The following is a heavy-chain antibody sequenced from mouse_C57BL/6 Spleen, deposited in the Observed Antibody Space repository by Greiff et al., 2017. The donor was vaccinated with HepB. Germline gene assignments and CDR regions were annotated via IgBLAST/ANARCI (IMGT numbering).Heavy chain of an antibody. J-gene: IGHJ3*01. CDR3: ARGRAFTTVVATPFAY. Sequence: QVQLQQSGAELVKPGASVKISCKASGYAFSSYWMNWVKQRPGKGLEWIGQIYPGDGDTNYNGKFKGKATLTADKSSSTAYMQLSSLTSEDSAVYFCARGRAFTTVVATPFAYWGQGTLVTVSA. D-gene: IGHD1-1*01. CDR2: IYPGDGDT. V-gene: IGHV1-80*01. CDR1: GYAFSSYW.